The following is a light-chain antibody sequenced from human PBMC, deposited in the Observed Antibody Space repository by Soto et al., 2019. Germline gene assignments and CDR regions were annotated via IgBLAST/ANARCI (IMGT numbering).Light chain of an antibody. CDR3: QQYNSYST. V-gene: IGKV1-5*01. Sequence: DIQMTPSPSTLSASVGDRVTITCRASQSISSWLAWYQQKPGKAPKLLIYDASSLESGVPSRFSGSGSGTEFTLTISSLQPDDFATYYCQQYNSYSTFGQGTRLEIK. J-gene: IGKJ5*01. CDR1: QSISSW. CDR2: DAS.